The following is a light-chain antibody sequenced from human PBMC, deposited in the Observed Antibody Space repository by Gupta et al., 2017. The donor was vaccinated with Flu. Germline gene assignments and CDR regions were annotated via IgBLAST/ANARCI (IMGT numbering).Light chain of an antibody. CDR3: QQYNDYPLT. V-gene: IGKV1D-16*01. CDR2: AAS. Sequence: GDIVTITCRASQGISSWLAWYQQKPEQSPKSLISAASNLQSGVPSRFSGSGSGTDFTLTISNLQPEDSATYYCQQYNDYPLTFGGGTKVEIK. J-gene: IGKJ4*01. CDR1: QGISSW.